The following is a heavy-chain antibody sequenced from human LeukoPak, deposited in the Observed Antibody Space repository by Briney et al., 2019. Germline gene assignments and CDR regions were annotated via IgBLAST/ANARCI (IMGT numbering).Heavy chain of an antibody. CDR1: GFTFTRYD. CDR3: VRDAEGAGISVNFWFDP. J-gene: IGHJ5*02. D-gene: IGHD1-14*01. V-gene: IGHV1-8*01. Sequence: ASVKVPCKASGFTFTRYDINWVRQASGQGLEWMGWMNPNNGNTGYAQKFQGRVTMSRDTYTSTAYMELRGLRPEDTAVYYCVRDAEGAGISVNFWFDPWGQGTLVTVSS. CDR2: MNPNNGNT.